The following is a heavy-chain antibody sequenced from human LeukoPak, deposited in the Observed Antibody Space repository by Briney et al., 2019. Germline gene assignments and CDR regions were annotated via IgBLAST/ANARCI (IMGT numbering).Heavy chain of an antibody. CDR3: ARGRYSYYYYYMDV. V-gene: IGHV1-8*01. CDR1: GYTLTSYD. CDR2: MNPNSGNT. D-gene: IGHD3-16*02. J-gene: IGHJ6*03. Sequence: GASVKVSCKASGYTLTSYDINWVRQATGQGLEWMGWMNPNSGNTGYAQKFQGRVTMTRNTSISTAYMELSSLRSEDTAVYYCARGRYSYYYYYMDVWGKGTTVTVSS.